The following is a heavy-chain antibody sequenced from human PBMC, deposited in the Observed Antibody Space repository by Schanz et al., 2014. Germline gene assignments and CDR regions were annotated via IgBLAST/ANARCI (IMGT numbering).Heavy chain of an antibody. V-gene: IGHV3-74*01. CDR2: IDTAGSYT. CDR1: GFTYSSYW. Sequence: EVQLVESGGGFVQPGGSLRLSCAASGFTYSSYWMHWVRQAPGKGLVWVSTIDTAGSYTSYVDSVKGRFTISRDNSKNTLYLQMNSLRTEDTAVYYCAKAPYADYGYFHYWGQGTLVPVSS. D-gene: IGHD4-17*01. CDR3: AKAPYADYGYFHY. J-gene: IGHJ4*02.